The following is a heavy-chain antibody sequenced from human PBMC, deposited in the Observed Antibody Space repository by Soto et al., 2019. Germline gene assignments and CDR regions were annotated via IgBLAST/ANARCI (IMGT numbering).Heavy chain of an antibody. CDR3: AKWDGYGDH. J-gene: IGHJ5*02. CDR2: SSIGGDKT. Sequence: EVQLLASGGDLVQPGGSLRLSCAASGFSFSSYSFTWVRQAPGKGLEWVAGSSIGGDKTWHADSVKGRFTISRDNSKKTVYLQMKSLRVDDTAVYYCAKWDGYGDHWGQGTLVTVSS. V-gene: IGHV3-23*01. D-gene: IGHD5-18*01. CDR1: GFSFSSYS.